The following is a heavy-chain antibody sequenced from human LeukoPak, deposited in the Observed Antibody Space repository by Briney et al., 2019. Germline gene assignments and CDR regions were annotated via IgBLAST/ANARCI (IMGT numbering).Heavy chain of an antibody. V-gene: IGHV1-69*05. J-gene: IGHJ4*02. D-gene: IGHD3-3*01. CDR1: GDTFSSYA. CDR3: ARGRVTIFGVVTGGPLYYFDY. CDR2: IIPIFGTA. Sequence: GASVKVSCKASGDTFSSYAISWVRQAPGQGLEWMGRIIPIFGTANYAQKFQGRVTITTDESTSTAYMELSSLRSEDTAVYYCARGRVTIFGVVTGGPLYYFDYWGQGTLDTVSS.